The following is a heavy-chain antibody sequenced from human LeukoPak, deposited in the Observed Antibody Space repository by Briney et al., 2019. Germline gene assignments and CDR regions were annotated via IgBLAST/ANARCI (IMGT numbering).Heavy chain of an antibody. CDR2: IYYSGSG. V-gene: IGHV4-59*08. J-gene: IGHJ3*02. CDR1: GGSFSGYY. D-gene: IGHD2-2*01. Sequence: SETLSLTCAVYGGSFSGYYWSWIRQPPGKGLEWIGYIYYSGSGNNNPSLKSRVTMSVDTSKNQFSLKLSSVTAADTALYYCVRHRKYCSSTSCYKVGDPTDAFDMWGQGTMVTVSS. CDR3: VRHRKYCSSTSCYKVGDPTDAFDM.